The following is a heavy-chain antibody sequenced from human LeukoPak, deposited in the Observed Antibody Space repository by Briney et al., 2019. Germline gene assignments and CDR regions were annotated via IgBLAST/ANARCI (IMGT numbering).Heavy chain of an antibody. CDR3: ARAAVGATDY. Sequence: ASVKVSCKASGYTFTSYDINWVRQVTGQGLEWMGWMNPNSGNTGYAQKFQGRVTITRNTSISTAYMGLSSLRSEDTAVYYCARAAVGATDYWGQGTLVTVSS. CDR2: MNPNSGNT. D-gene: IGHD1-26*01. CDR1: GYTFTSYD. J-gene: IGHJ4*02. V-gene: IGHV1-8*03.